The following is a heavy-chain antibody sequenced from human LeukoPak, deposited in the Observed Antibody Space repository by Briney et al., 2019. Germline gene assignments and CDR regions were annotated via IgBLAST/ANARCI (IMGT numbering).Heavy chain of an antibody. CDR2: IYYSGST. V-gene: IGHV4-59*01. D-gene: IGHD2-21*02. CDR3: ARGFGVVTAISNYYYMDV. CDR1: GVSISSYY. Sequence: SETLSLTCTVSGVSISSYYWSWIRQPPGKGLEWIGYIYYSGSTNYNPSLKSRVTISVDTSKNQFSLKLSSVTAADTAVYYCARGFGVVTAISNYYYMDVWGKGTTVTVSS. J-gene: IGHJ6*03.